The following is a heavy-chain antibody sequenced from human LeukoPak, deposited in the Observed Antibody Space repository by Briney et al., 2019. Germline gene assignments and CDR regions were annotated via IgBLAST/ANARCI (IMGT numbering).Heavy chain of an antibody. CDR3: ARGLGNSGYYVIDY. CDR2: INPNSGGT. V-gene: IGHV1-2*02. CDR1: GYTFTGYY. Sequence: ASVKVSCKASGYTFTGYYMHWVRQAPGQGLEWMGWINPNSGGTNYAQKFQGRVTMTRDTSISTAYMELSGMGSDDTAVYYCARGLGNSGYYVIDYWGQGTLVIVSS. D-gene: IGHD5-12*01. J-gene: IGHJ4*02.